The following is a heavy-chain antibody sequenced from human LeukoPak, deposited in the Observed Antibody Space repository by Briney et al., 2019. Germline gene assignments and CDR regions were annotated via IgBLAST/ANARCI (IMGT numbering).Heavy chain of an antibody. V-gene: IGHV3-7*03. J-gene: IGHJ4*02. Sequence: GGSLRLSCAASGFTFSSYWMSWVRQAPGKGLEWVANIKQDGSERYYVDSVKGRFTISRDNAKNSLYLQMNSLRAEDTAVYYCARAPQRGYSHGYSPWFDYWGQGTLVTVSS. D-gene: IGHD5-18*01. CDR3: ARAPQRGYSHGYSPWFDY. CDR1: GFTFSSYW. CDR2: IKQDGSER.